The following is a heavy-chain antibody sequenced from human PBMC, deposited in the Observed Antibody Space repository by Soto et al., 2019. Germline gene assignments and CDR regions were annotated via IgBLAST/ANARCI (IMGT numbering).Heavy chain of an antibody. CDR2: IYSDGSS. CDR3: ARGIMHFDS. V-gene: IGHV3-53*01. CDR1: GVTVSNNY. J-gene: IGHJ4*02. Sequence: EVQLVESGGALIQPGGSLRLSCAASGVTVSNNYINWVRQAPGKGLEWVSVIYSDGSSYHADSVKGRFTISRDISQNTVFLQMNSLRVEDTAIYYCARGIMHFDSWGQGALVTVSS.